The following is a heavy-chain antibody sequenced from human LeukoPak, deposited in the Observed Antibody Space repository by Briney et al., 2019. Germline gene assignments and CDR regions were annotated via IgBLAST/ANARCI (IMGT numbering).Heavy chain of an antibody. CDR3: AKQYDFWSGPDY. V-gene: IGHV3-30*18. CDR1: GFTFSSYG. J-gene: IGHJ4*02. CDR2: ISFDGINK. D-gene: IGHD3-3*01. Sequence: GGSLRLSCAASGFTFSSYGMHWVRQAPGKGLEWVAIISFDGINKYSADSVKGRFTTSRDNSKNTLYLQMNSLRVEDTAVYYCAKQYDFWSGPDYWGQGTLVTVSS.